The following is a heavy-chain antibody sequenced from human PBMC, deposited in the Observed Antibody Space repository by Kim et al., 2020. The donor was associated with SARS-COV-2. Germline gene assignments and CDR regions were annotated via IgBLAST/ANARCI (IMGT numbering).Heavy chain of an antibody. D-gene: IGHD2-15*01. CDR2: IIPIFGTA. V-gene: IGHV1-69*13. CDR3: ASFGGDDAFDI. J-gene: IGHJ3*02. Sequence: SVKVSCKASGGTFSSYGISWVRQAPGQGLEWMGGIIPIFGTANYAQKFQGSVTITADESTSTAYMELSSLRSEDTAVYYCASFGGDDAFDIWGQGTMVTVSS. CDR1: GGTFSSYG.